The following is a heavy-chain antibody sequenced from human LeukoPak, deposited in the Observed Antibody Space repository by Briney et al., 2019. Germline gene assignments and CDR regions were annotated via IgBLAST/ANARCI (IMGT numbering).Heavy chain of an antibody. CDR1: GFTFTDYS. Sequence: GGSLRLSCAASGFTFTDYSMNWVRQAPGRGLEWISYISLGSGFVSYSDSVKGRFTISRDTARNSVYLHMNSLRAEDTAVYFCPRDYKLAFDYWGRGGMVSVCS. CDR3: PRDYKLAFDY. D-gene: IGHD1-14*01. CDR2: ISLGSGFV. J-gene: IGHJ4*02. V-gene: IGHV3-21*05.